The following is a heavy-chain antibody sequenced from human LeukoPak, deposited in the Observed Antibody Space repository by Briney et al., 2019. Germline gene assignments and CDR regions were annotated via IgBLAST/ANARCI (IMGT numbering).Heavy chain of an antibody. CDR1: GGSISSTNW. D-gene: IGHD2-15*01. V-gene: IGHV4-4*02. CDR2: IYYSGST. CDR3: ARDYSTWYFDL. J-gene: IGHJ2*01. Sequence: PSETLSLTCGVSGGSISSTNWWSWVRQPPGKGLEGIVFIYYSGSTNYNPSLKSRVTISVDTSKNQFSLRLTSVTTADTAVYYCARDYSTWYFDLWGRGTLVTVSS.